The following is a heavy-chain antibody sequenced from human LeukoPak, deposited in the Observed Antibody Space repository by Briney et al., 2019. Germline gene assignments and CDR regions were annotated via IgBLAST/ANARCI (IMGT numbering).Heavy chain of an antibody. CDR1: GGSISSYY. D-gene: IGHD6-19*01. CDR2: IYYSGST. V-gene: IGHV4-59*08. CDR3: ARLDSSGWYYFDY. Sequence: SSETLSLTCTVSGGSISSYYWSWIRQPPGKGLEWIGYIYYSGSTNYNPSLKSRVTISVDTSKNQFSLNLSSVTAADTAVYYCARLDSSGWYYFDYWGQGTLVTVSS. J-gene: IGHJ4*02.